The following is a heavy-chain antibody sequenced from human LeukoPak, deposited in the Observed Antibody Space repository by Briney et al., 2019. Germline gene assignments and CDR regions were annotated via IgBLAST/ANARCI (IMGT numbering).Heavy chain of an antibody. CDR3: AKEARNYYYGMDV. CDR1: GFTFSSYG. Sequence: GGSLRLSCAASGFTFSSYGMHWVRKAPGKGLEWVAFIRYDGSNKYYADSVKGRFTISRDNSKNTLYLQMNSLRAEDTAVYYCAKEARNYYYGMDVWGQGTTVTVSS. CDR2: IRYDGSNK. V-gene: IGHV3-30*02. J-gene: IGHJ6*02.